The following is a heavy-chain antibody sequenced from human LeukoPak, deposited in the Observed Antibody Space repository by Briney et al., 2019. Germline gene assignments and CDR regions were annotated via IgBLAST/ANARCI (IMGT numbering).Heavy chain of an antibody. CDR2: MNPKSGNT. D-gene: IGHD2-15*01. J-gene: IGHJ5*02. Sequence: ASVKVSCKAPGYTFISYDINWVRQATGQGLEWLGWMNPKSGNTGYAQKFQGRVTMTRNTSISTAYMELSSLRSEDSAVYYCARNGGGYRSGGSCYGWFDPWGQGTPVTVSS. V-gene: IGHV1-8*01. CDR3: ARNGGGYRSGGSCYGWFDP. CDR1: GYTFISYD.